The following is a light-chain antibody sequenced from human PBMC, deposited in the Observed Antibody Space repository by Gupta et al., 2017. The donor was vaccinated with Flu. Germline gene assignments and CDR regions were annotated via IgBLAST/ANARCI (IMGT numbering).Light chain of an antibody. CDR3: QQCDSTPYI. CDR1: QSISSY. V-gene: IGKV1-39*01. J-gene: IGKJ2*01. Sequence: DIQMTQSPSSLSASVGDRVTITCRASQSISSYLNWYQQKPGKAPKLLIYAASSLQSGVPSRFSGSGSGTDFTLTISRLQPEDIATYYCQQCDSTPYIFGQGTRVEIK. CDR2: AAS.